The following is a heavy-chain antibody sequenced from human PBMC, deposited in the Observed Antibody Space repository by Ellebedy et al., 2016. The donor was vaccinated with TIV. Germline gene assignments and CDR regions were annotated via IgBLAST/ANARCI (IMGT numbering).Heavy chain of an antibody. CDR3: ARVRGGAYCGGNCWTFDY. V-gene: IGHV4-4*02. Sequence: SETLSLTCAVSGGSISSTNWWSWVRQPPGKGLEWLGEIYHSGSTSYNPSLKSRVTLSVDKSKNQFALNLSSVTAADTAVYYCARVRGGAYCGGNCWTFDYWGQGTLVTVSS. J-gene: IGHJ4*02. CDR2: IYHSGST. D-gene: IGHD2-21*02. CDR1: GGSISSTNW.